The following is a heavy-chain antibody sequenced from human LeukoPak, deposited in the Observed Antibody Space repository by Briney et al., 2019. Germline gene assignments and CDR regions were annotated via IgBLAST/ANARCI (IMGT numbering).Heavy chain of an antibody. CDR3: ARGAAAAGRLGFDY. D-gene: IGHD6-13*01. V-gene: IGHV4-59*02. J-gene: IGHJ4*02. CDR1: GGSVSSYY. CDR2: IYYSGST. Sequence: PSETLSLTCTVSGGSVSSYYWSWIRQPPGKGLEGIGYIYYSGSTNYNPSLKSRVTISVATSKNQFSLKLSSVTAADTAVYYCARGAAAAGRLGFDYWGQGTLVTVSS.